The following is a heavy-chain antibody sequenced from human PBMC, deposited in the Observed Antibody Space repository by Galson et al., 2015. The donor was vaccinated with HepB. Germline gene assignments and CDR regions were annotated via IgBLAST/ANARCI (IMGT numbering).Heavy chain of an antibody. J-gene: IGHJ6*02. CDR2: IWYDGSNK. D-gene: IGHD3-10*01. CDR3: ARAHQDYYGSGSYYYYGMDV. CDR1: GFTFSGYG. V-gene: IGHV3-33*01. Sequence: SLRLSCAASGFTFSGYGMHWVRQAPGKGLEWVAVIWYDGSNKYYADSVKGRFTISRDNSKNTLYLQMNSLRAEDTAVYYCARAHQDYYGSGSYYYYGMDVWGQGTTVTVSS.